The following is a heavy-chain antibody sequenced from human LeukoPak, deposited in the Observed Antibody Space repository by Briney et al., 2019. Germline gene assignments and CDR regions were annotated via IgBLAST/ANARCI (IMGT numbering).Heavy chain of an antibody. J-gene: IGHJ4*02. CDR3: ARVRVFDY. CDR2: ISSSDSTI. CDR1: GFTFSSYS. Sequence: GGSLRLSCAASGFTFSSYSMNWVRQAPGKGLEWVSYISSSDSTIYYADSVKGRFTISRDNAKNSLYLQMNSLRAEDTAVYYCARVRVFDYWGQGTLVTVSS. V-gene: IGHV3-48*04.